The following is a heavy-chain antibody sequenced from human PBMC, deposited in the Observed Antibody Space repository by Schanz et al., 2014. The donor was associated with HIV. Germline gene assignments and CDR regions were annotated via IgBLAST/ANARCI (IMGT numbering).Heavy chain of an antibody. V-gene: IGHV3-23*04. CDR3: AQEEVPNDC. J-gene: IGHJ4*02. CDR1: GFMFSSYG. CDR2: IGRGGGRT. Sequence: VQLVESGGGVVQPGGSLRVSCAASGFMFSSYGMSWVRQAPGKGLEWVSLIGRGGGRTYYADSVRGRFTISRDNSKNTVYLHMSSLRVEDTAVYYCAQEEVPNDCWGQGTLVTVSS.